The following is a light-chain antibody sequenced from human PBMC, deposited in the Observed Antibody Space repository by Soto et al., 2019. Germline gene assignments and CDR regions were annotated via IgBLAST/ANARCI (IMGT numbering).Light chain of an antibody. CDR3: QQYGGSPWT. Sequence: EIVLTQSPATLSLSPGKRATLSCRASQSISSSYLAWYQQRPGQAPRLLIYCSSTRATGIPDRFSGSGSETDFTLTISRLEPEDFAVYYCQQYGGSPWTFGQGTKVDI. V-gene: IGKV3-20*01. J-gene: IGKJ1*01. CDR1: QSISSSY. CDR2: CSS.